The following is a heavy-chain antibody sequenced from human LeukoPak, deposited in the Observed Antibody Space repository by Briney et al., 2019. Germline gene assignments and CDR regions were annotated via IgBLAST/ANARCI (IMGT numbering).Heavy chain of an antibody. Sequence: GGSLRLSCAASGFTFSSYSMNWVRQAPGKGLEWVSSISRSSNYIYYADSVKGRFTISRDNAKNSLYLQINSLRAEDMSVYYCARGENNYGYYYFDYWGQGTLVTVSS. J-gene: IGHJ4*02. D-gene: IGHD5-24*01. V-gene: IGHV3-21*01. CDR3: ARGENNYGYYYFDY. CDR2: ISRSSNYI. CDR1: GFTFSSYS.